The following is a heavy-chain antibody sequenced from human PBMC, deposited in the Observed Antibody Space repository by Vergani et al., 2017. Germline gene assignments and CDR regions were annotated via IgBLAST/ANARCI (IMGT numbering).Heavy chain of an antibody. Sequence: QVQLVQSGAEVKKPGSSVKVSCKASGGTFSSYAISWVRQAPGQGLEWMGGIIPIFGTANYAQKFQGRVTITADESTSTAYMELSSLRSEDTAVYYCASHRYCGGDCYTINFDYWGQGTLVTVSS. CDR1: GGTFSSYA. CDR2: IIPIFGTA. CDR3: ASHRYCGGDCYTINFDY. J-gene: IGHJ4*02. D-gene: IGHD2-21*01. V-gene: IGHV1-69*01.